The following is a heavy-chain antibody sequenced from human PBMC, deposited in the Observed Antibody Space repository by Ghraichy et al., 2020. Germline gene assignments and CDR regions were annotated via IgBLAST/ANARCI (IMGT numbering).Heavy chain of an antibody. Sequence: GGSLRLSCAASGFDFTTHAMHWVRQAPGKGLEWVAMIWSDGSHKHYPDSVKGRFTIYRDNSKDTVYLEINSLRAEDSAMYYCTRDPPGSGWSFDCWGQGSLVNVSS. J-gene: IGHJ4*02. V-gene: IGHV3-33*01. CDR2: IWSDGSHK. CDR1: GFDFTTHA. D-gene: IGHD6-19*01. CDR3: TRDPPGSGWSFDC.